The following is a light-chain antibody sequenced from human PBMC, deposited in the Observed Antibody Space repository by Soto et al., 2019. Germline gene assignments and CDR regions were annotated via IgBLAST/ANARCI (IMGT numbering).Light chain of an antibody. Sequence: DIQMTQFPSTLSASIGDRVTITCRASQSISSWLAWYQQKPGKAPKLLIYKASSLETGVLSRFSGSGSGTEFTLTISSLQPDDFATYYCQQYNSYSPYTFGQGTRLEIK. CDR2: KAS. CDR1: QSISSW. J-gene: IGKJ2*01. CDR3: QQYNSYSPYT. V-gene: IGKV1-5*03.